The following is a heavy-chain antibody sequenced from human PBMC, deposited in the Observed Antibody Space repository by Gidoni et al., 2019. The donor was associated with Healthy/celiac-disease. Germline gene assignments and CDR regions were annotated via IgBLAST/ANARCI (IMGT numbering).Heavy chain of an antibody. CDR2: INHSGST. J-gene: IGHJ5*02. Sequence: QVQLQQWGAGLLKPSETLSLTCAVYGGSFSGYYWSWIRQPPGKGLEWIGEINHSGSTNYNPSLKSRVTISVDTSKNQFSLKLSSVTAADTAVYYCARGRVAARPLARWFDPWGQGTLVTVSS. CDR1: GGSFSGYY. CDR3: ARGRVAARPLARWFDP. D-gene: IGHD6-6*01. V-gene: IGHV4-34*01.